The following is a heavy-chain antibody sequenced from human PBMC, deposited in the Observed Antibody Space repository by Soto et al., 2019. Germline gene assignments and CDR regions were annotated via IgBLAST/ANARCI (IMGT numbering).Heavy chain of an antibody. Sequence: EVQMVESGGGLVQPGGSLRLSCAVSGFTFSIYWMSWVRQAPGKGLEWVATIKQDESEKYYVDSVKGRFTVSRDNAKNSLYLQMNSLRAEDTAVYYCARGDYFDRRFDYWGQGTLVTVSS. V-gene: IGHV3-7*03. CDR3: ARGDYFDRRFDY. D-gene: IGHD3-22*01. CDR1: GFTFSIYW. J-gene: IGHJ4*02. CDR2: IKQDESEK.